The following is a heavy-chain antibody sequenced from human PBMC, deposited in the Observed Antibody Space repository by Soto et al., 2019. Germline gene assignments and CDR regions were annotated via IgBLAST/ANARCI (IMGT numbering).Heavy chain of an antibody. CDR1: GFTFSSYA. CDR3: ARAHGGISGSYNWFDP. D-gene: IGHD1-26*01. V-gene: IGHV3-30-3*01. Sequence: QVQLVESGGGVVQPGRSLRLSCAASGFTFSSYAMHWVHQAPGKGLEWVAVISYDGSNKYYADSVKGRFTISRDNSKNTLYLQMNSLRAEDTAVYYCARAHGGISGSYNWFDPWGQGTLVTVSS. J-gene: IGHJ5*02. CDR2: ISYDGSNK.